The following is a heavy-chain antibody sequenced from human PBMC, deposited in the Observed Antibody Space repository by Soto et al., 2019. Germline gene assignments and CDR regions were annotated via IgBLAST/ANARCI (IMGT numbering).Heavy chain of an antibody. CDR1: GGSISSGGYY. V-gene: IGHV4-31*03. D-gene: IGHD6-13*01. CDR2: IYYSGST. Sequence: QVQLQESGPGLVKPSQTLSLTCTVSGGSISSGGYYWSWIRQHPGKGLEWIGYIYYSGSTYYNPSLKSRVTISVDTSKNQSSLKLSSVTAADTAVYYCARVPGMSSSWPRIGWFDPWGQGTLVTVSS. J-gene: IGHJ5*02. CDR3: ARVPGMSSSWPRIGWFDP.